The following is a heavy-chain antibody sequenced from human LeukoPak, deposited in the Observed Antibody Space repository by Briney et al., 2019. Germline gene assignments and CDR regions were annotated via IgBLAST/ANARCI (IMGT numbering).Heavy chain of an antibody. Sequence: SETLSLTCTVSGGSISSYYWSWIRQPPGKGLEWIGYIYYSGSTNYNPSLKSRVTISVDTSKNQFSLKLSSVTAADTAAYYCARGLQSTTQYYFDYWGQGTLVTVSS. V-gene: IGHV4-59*01. CDR3: ARGLQSTTQYYFDY. CDR2: IYYSGST. J-gene: IGHJ4*02. CDR1: GGSISSYY. D-gene: IGHD5-24*01.